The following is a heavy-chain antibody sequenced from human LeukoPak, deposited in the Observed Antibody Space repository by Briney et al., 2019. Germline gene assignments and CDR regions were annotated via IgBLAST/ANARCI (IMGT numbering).Heavy chain of an antibody. Sequence: PGTSLRLSCVAAGFTFTNYAMSWVRQAPGKVLELVSAITGGDGTSHYADSVKGRFTISRDNSKNTLYLQVNSLRAEDTAVYYCAKWGDYDILTGYYVPDYWGQGTLVTVSS. CDR2: ITGGDGTS. J-gene: IGHJ4*02. CDR1: GFTFTNYA. D-gene: IGHD3-9*01. V-gene: IGHV3-23*01. CDR3: AKWGDYDILTGYYVPDY.